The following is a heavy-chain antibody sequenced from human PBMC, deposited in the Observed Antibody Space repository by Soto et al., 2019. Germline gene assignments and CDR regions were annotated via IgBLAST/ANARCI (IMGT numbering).Heavy chain of an antibody. CDR1: GVSFSGYY. CDR2: INHSGST. V-gene: IGHV4-34*01. Sequence: SETLSLTCAVYGVSFSGYYWSWIRQPPGKGLEWIGEINHSGSTNYNPSPKSRVTISVDTSKNQFSLKLSSVTAADTAVYYCARGISIAARPGMDVWGKGTTVTVSS. CDR3: ARGISIAARPGMDV. D-gene: IGHD6-6*01. J-gene: IGHJ6*03.